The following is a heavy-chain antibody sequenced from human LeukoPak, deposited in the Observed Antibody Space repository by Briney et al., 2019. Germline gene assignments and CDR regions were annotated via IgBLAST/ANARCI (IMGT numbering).Heavy chain of an antibody. D-gene: IGHD5-24*01. CDR2: IYPGDSDT. J-gene: IGHJ3*02. Sequence: GESLKISCKGSGYSFTSYWIGWVRQMPGKGLECMGIIYPGDSDTRYSPSFQGQVTISADKSISTAYLQWSSLKASDTAIYYCARRHLGDGNNNDAFDIWGQGTMVTVSS. CDR1: GYSFTSYW. CDR3: ARRHLGDGNNNDAFDI. V-gene: IGHV5-51*01.